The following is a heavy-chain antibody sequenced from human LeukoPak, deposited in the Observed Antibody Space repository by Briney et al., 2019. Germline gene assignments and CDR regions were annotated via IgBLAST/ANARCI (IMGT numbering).Heavy chain of an antibody. D-gene: IGHD2-2*01. V-gene: IGHV1-69*13. CDR2: IIPIFGTA. CDR3: ARGQMLVVPAAPYNHDAFDI. J-gene: IGHJ3*02. Sequence: ASVKVSCKASGYTFTGYYMHWVRQAPGQGLEWMGGIIPIFGTANYAQKFQGRVTITADESTSTAYMELSSLRSEDTAVYYCARGQMLVVPAAPYNHDAFDIWGQGTMVTVSS. CDR1: GYTFTGYY.